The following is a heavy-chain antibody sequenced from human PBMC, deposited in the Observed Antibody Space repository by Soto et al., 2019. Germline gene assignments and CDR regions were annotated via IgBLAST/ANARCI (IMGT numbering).Heavy chain of an antibody. CDR2: IYYSGST. CDR3: AVARQTYSYGHDDFDL. Sequence: PSETLSLTCTVSGGSISSSSYYWGWIRQPPGKGLEWIGSIYYSGSTYYNPSLKSRVTISVDASKNQFSLKLSSVTAADTAVYYCAVARQTYSYGHDDFDLWGQGTMVTVSS. V-gene: IGHV4-39*01. CDR1: GGSISSSSYY. J-gene: IGHJ3*01. D-gene: IGHD5-18*01.